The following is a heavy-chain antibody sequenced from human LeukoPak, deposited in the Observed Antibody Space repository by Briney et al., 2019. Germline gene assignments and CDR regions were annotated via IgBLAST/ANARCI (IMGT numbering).Heavy chain of an antibody. D-gene: IGHD5-18*01. CDR2: INGEGVNI. V-gene: IGHV3-74*01. CDR1: GFTFSSHW. CDR3: ARGRGSTYGLFDY. Sequence: PGGSLRLSCAASGFTFSSHWMHWVRQAPGKGLVWVSCINGEGVNIYYADSVKGRFTISRDNAKNTLYLQMNSLRAEDTAVYYCARGRGSTYGLFDYWGQGTLVTVSS. J-gene: IGHJ4*02.